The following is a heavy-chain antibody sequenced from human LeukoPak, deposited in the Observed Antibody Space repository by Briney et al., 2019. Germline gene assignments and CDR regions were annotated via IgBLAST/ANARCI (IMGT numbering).Heavy chain of an antibody. Sequence: SVKVSCKASGGIFSSYGINWVRQAPGQGLEWMGRIIPMFGATNYAQKFQGRVTVTTDESTSTAYMELSSLRSEDTAVHYCARGSYSDYIFDYWGQGTLVTVSS. CDR1: GGIFSSYG. D-gene: IGHD4-11*01. J-gene: IGHJ4*02. CDR3: ARGSYSDYIFDY. CDR2: IIPMFGAT. V-gene: IGHV1-69*05.